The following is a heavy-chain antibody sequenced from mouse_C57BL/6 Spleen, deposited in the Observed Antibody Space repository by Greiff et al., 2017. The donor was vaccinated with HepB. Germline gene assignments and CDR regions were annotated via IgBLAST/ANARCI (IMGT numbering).Heavy chain of an antibody. CDR1: GYSFTSYY. CDR2: IYPGSGNT. CDR3: ARYYGSSYWYVDV. V-gene: IGHV1-66*01. Sequence: VQLQQSGPELVKPGASVKISCKASGYSFTSYYIHWVKQRPGQGLEWIGWIYPGSGNTKYNEKFKGKATLTADTSSSTAYMQLSSLTSEDSAVYYSARYYGSSYWYVDVWGTGTTVTVSS. D-gene: IGHD1-1*01. J-gene: IGHJ1*03.